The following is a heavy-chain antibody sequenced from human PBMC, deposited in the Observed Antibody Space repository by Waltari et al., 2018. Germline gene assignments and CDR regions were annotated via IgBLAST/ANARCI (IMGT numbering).Heavy chain of an antibody. J-gene: IGHJ4*02. CDR1: GYSISSGYY. CDR3: AREEQYEVAAAGIDY. Sequence: QVQLQESGPGLVKPSETLSLTCAVSGYSISSGYYWGWIRQPPGKGLEWIGSIYHSGSTYYHPSLKSRVTIAVDTSKNQFSLKLSSVTAADTAVYYCAREEQYEVAAAGIDYWGQGTLVTVSS. CDR2: IYHSGST. V-gene: IGHV4-38-2*02. D-gene: IGHD6-13*01.